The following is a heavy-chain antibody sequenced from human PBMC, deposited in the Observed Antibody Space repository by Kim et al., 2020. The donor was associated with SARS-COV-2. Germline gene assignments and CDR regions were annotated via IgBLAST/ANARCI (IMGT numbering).Heavy chain of an antibody. J-gene: IGHJ4*02. CDR3: ARDKGGYSGYDRLYSSGCIDY. D-gene: IGHD5-12*01. V-gene: IGHV3-30*07. Sequence: FTISRDNSKNTLYLQMNSLRAEDTAVYYCARDKGGYSGYDRLYSSGCIDYWGQGTLVTVSS.